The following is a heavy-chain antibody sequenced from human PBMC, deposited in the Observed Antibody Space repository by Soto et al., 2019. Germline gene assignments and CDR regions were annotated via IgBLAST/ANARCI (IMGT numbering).Heavy chain of an antibody. D-gene: IGHD2-2*01. V-gene: IGHV1-69*12. CDR3: ARHVPAAGYYYGMDV. J-gene: IGHJ6*02. CDR1: EGTFSSYA. Sequence: QVQLVQSGAEVKKPGSSVKVSCKASEGTFSSYAITGLRQAPGQGLEWMGGIIPIFGTANYAQKFQGRVTITADESTSTAYMELSSLRSEDTAVYYCARHVPAAGYYYGMDVWGQGTTVTVSS. CDR2: IIPIFGTA.